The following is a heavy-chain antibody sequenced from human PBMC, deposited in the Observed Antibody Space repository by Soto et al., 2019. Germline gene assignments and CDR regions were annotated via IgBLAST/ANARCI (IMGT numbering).Heavy chain of an antibody. V-gene: IGHV3-23*01. CDR2: INTNGVNR. D-gene: IGHD6-13*01. CDR3: TKDWQHDS. J-gene: IGHJ5*01. CDR1: GFTFSNYA. Sequence: EVQLLQSGGGLVQPGGSLRLSCAASGFTFSNYAMSWVRQAPGTGLECVSTINTNGVNRHYADSVKGRFAVSRDNSKNTLSLQRNSLRAEDTAVYYCTKDWQHDSWGQGTLVTVSS.